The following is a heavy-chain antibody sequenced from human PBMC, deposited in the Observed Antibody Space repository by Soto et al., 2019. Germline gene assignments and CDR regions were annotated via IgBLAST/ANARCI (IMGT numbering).Heavy chain of an antibody. CDR3: AKDSNAAVATIDY. J-gene: IGHJ4*02. V-gene: IGHV3-23*01. D-gene: IGHD5-12*01. CDR1: GFTFSSYA. Sequence: GGSLRLSCAASGFTFSSYAMKWVRQAPGKGLEWVSLIGESGTPTYYADSVKGRFTISRDNSKNTLYLQMNSLRAEDTAVYYCAKDSNAAVATIDYWGQGTLVTVSS. CDR2: IGESGTPT.